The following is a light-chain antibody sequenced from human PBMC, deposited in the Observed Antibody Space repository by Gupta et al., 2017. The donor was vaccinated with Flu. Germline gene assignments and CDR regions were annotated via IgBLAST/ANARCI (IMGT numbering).Light chain of an antibody. CDR1: KNVNNY. CDR2: GAA. CDR3: QQYSDWPPRT. V-gene: IGKV3-15*01. J-gene: IGKJ5*01. Sequence: AILSVSPGGSTTLTCRASKNVNNYLAWYQQKPGKAASLLLFGAATRATGIPARISGRGSGADFTLTISSLQSEDYAVYYCQQYSDWPPRTFGQGTRLEIK.